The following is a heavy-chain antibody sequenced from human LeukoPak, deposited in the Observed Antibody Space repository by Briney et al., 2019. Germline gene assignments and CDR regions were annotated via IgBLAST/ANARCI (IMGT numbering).Heavy chain of an antibody. CDR1: GGSISSGGYY. J-gene: IGHJ3*02. CDR2: IYYSGST. D-gene: IGHD5-12*01. Sequence: SETLSLTCTVSGGSISSGGYYWSWIRQHPGKGLEWIGYIYYSGSTNYNPSLKSRVTISVDTSKNQFSLKLSSVTAADTAVYYCARGIVATANDAFDIWGQGTMVTVSS. V-gene: IGHV4-61*08. CDR3: ARGIVATANDAFDI.